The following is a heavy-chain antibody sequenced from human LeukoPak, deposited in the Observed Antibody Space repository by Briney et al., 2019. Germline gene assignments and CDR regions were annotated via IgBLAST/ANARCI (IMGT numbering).Heavy chain of an antibody. J-gene: IGHJ4*02. V-gene: IGHV4-39*01. D-gene: IGHD5-12*01. CDR2: IYYSGST. CDR1: GGHISSRSYH. Sequence: SETLSLTCTVSGGHISSRSYHWLWIRQPPGKGLEWIGSIYYSGSTYYNPSLKSRVTISVDTSKNQFSLKLSSVPAADTVVYYSAGHKPFNDDIVAPGALGRYYFDFWGQGTLVTVSS. CDR3: AGHKPFNDDIVAPGALGRYYFDF.